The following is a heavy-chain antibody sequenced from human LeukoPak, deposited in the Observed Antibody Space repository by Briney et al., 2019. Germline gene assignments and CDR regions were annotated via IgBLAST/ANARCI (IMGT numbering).Heavy chain of an antibody. V-gene: IGHV3-33*06. D-gene: IGHD5-18*01. CDR3: AKEHAGDTAFDP. Sequence: GGSLRLSCAASGFTFSSYGMHWVRQAPGKGLEWVAVKGRFTISRDNSKNTLYLQMNSLRAEDTAVYYCAKEHAGDTAFDPWGQGTLVTVSS. CDR1: GFTFSSYG. J-gene: IGHJ5*02.